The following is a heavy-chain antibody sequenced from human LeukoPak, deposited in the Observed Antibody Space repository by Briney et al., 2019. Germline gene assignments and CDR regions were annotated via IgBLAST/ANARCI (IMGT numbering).Heavy chain of an antibody. CDR2: IYPGDSDT. CDR1: GYSFTGYW. CDR3: ARKQELVGPFDP. J-gene: IGHJ5*02. V-gene: IGHV5-51*01. D-gene: IGHD6-13*01. Sequence: GESLKISCKGSGYSFTGYWIGWVRQMPGKGLEWMGIIYPGDSDTRYSPSFQGQVTISADKSINTAYLQWSSLKASDTAMYYCARKQELVGPFDPWGQETLVTVSS.